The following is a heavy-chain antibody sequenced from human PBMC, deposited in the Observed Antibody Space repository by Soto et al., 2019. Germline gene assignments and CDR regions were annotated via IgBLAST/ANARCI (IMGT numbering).Heavy chain of an antibody. D-gene: IGHD7-27*01. J-gene: IGHJ6*02. CDR2: IYYSGST. CDR1: GGSISSGGYY. V-gene: IGHV4-31*03. CDR3: ARDNRLLTGDPGYYYYGMDV. Sequence: SETLSLTCTVSGGSISSGGYYWSWIRQHPGKGLEWIGYIYYSGSTYYNPSLKSRVTISVDTSKNQFSLKLSSVTAADTAVYYCARDNRLLTGDPGYYYYGMDVWGQGTTVTVSS.